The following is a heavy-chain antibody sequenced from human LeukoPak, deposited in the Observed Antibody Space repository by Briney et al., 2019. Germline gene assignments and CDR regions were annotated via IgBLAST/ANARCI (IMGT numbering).Heavy chain of an antibody. D-gene: IGHD3-10*01. V-gene: IGHV1-2*02. CDR2: INPNSGGT. J-gene: IGHJ4*02. CDR1: GYTFTGYY. Sequence: ASVKVSCKASGYTFTGYYMHWVRQAPGQGLEWMGWINPNSGGTNYAQKFQGRVTMTRDTSISTAYMELSRLRSDDTAVYYCARGHDYGSGSYYNSLCDYWGQGTLVTVSS. CDR3: ARGHDYGSGSYYNSLCDY.